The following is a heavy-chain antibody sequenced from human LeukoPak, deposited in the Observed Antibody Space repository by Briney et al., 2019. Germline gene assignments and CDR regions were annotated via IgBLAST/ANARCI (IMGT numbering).Heavy chain of an antibody. D-gene: IGHD5-12*01. V-gene: IGHV3-21*04. CDR1: GFTFSSYS. CDR3: AKDKSGYDSGGPDY. Sequence: GGSLRLSCAASGFTFSSYSMNWVRQAPGKGLEWVSSISSSSSYIHYADSVKGRFTISRDNAKNSLYLQMNSLRAEDTALYYCAKDKSGYDSGGPDYWGQGTLVTVSS. CDR2: ISSSSSYI. J-gene: IGHJ4*02.